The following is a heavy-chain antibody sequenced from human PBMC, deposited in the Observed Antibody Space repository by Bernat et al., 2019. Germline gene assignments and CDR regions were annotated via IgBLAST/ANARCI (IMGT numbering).Heavy chain of an antibody. CDR1: GFTFSSYA. V-gene: IGHV3-23*01. J-gene: IGHJ4*02. CDR2: ISGSGGST. D-gene: IGHD3-22*01. CDR3: AKDNLDYYDSSGYYFSGLWWDY. Sequence: EVQLLESGGGLVQPGGSLRLSCAASGFTFSSYAMSWVRQAPGKGLEWVSAISGSGGSTYYADSVKGRFTISRDNSKNTLYLKMNSLRAEDTAVYYCAKDNLDYYDSSGYYFSGLWWDYWGQGTLVTVSS.